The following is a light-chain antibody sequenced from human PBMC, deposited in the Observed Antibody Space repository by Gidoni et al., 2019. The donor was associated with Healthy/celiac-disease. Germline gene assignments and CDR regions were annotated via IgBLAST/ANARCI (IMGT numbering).Light chain of an antibody. J-gene: IGKJ3*01. CDR3: QQNDNLPFT. V-gene: IGKV1-33*01. CDR2: DAS. Sequence: DIQMTQSPSSLSASVGDRVTITCQASQDISNYLNWYQQKPGKAPKLLIYDASSLETGVPSRFSGSGSGTDFTVTISSLQPEDIATYYCQQNDNLPFTFXPXTKVXIK. CDR1: QDISNY.